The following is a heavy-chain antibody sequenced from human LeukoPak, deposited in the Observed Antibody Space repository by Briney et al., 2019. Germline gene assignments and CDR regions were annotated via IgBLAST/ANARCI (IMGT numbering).Heavy chain of an antibody. CDR2: IKHDGSEK. J-gene: IGHJ4*02. CDR3: ARQPIYEAYFDF. Sequence: PGGSLRLSCVASGFPFDRYWMSWLRQAPGKGLEGVANIKHDGSEKNFVDSVRGRFTISRDNAEDSLFLQMKSLRADDTAVYFCARQPIYEAYFDFWGQGTLVTVSS. V-gene: IGHV3-7*01. CDR1: GFPFDRYW. D-gene: IGHD3-16*01.